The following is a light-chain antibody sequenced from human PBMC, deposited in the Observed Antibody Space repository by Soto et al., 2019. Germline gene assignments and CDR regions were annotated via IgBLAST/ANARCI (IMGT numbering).Light chain of an antibody. J-gene: IGLJ2*01. CDR3: SSYGGTNNLL. CDR1: SSDVGGYKY. CDR2: EVH. V-gene: IGLV2-8*01. Sequence: QSALTRPPSASGSPGQSVTISCTGTSSDVGGYKYVSWYQQHPGKAPKLMIFEVHKRPSGVPDRFSGSKSGNTASLTVSGLQAEDEADYYCSSYGGTNNLLFGGGTKLTVL.